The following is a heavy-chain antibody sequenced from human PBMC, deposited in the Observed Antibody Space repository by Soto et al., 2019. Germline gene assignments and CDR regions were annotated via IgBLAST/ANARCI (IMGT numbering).Heavy chain of an antibody. V-gene: IGHV4-39*01. D-gene: IGHD6-19*01. CDR3: ARARTVADLYYFDY. CDR2: IYYSGST. J-gene: IGHJ4*02. Sequence: SETLSLTCTVSGGSISSSSYYWGWIRQPPGKGLEWIGSIYYSGSTYYNPSLKSRVTISVDTSKNQFSLKLSSVTAADTAVYYCARARTVADLYYFDYWGQGTLVTVSS. CDR1: GGSISSSSYY.